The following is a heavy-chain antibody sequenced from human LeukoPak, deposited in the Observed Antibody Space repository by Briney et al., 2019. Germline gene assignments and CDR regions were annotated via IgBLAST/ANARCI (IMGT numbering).Heavy chain of an antibody. J-gene: IGHJ5*02. V-gene: IGHV3-11*04. CDR3: ARADATYYDYWRVAT. Sequence: GGSLRLSCAASGFTFSDHYMSWFRQSPGKGLEWVSYISSSGTTMYYADSVEGRFTISRDNAKHSLYLQMNSLRAEDTAVYFCARADATYYDYWRVATWGQGIMVTVSS. D-gene: IGHD3/OR15-3a*01. CDR1: GFTFSDHY. CDR2: ISSSGTTM.